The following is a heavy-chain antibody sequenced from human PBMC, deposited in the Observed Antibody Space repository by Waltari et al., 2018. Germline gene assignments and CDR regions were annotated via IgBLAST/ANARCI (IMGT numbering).Heavy chain of an antibody. CDR3: ARDSAVAGGWGAFDI. J-gene: IGHJ3*02. CDR1: GGSISSYY. V-gene: IGHV4-59*01. CDR2: IYYSGST. D-gene: IGHD6-19*01. Sequence: QVQLQESGPGLVKPSETLSLTCTVSGGSISSYYWSWIRQPPGKGLEWIGYIYYSGSTNYNPSLKSRVTISVDTSKNQFSLKLSSVTAADTAVYYCARDSAVAGGWGAFDIWGQGTMVTVSS.